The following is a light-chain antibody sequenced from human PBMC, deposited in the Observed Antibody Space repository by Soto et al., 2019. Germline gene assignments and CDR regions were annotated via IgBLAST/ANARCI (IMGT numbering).Light chain of an antibody. V-gene: IGLV2-14*01. Sequence: ALTQPASVSGSPGQSLTVSCTGTSSDVGGYNYVSWYQQHPGKAPKLMIYEVSNRPSGVSNRFSGSKSGNTASLTISGLQAEDEADYYCSSYTSSSTGVFGTGTKLTVL. J-gene: IGLJ1*01. CDR1: SSDVGGYNY. CDR2: EVS. CDR3: SSYTSSSTGV.